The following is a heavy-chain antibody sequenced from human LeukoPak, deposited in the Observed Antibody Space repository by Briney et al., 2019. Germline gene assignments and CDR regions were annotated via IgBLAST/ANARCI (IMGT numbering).Heavy chain of an antibody. D-gene: IGHD5-24*01. CDR3: AREGDGYNYRGVDY. Sequence: GGSLRLSCVASGFTFSSYWMHWVRQAPGKGLVWVSRINSDGSSTSYADSVKGRFTISRDNAKNTLYLQMNSLRAEDTAVYYCAREGDGYNYRGVDYWGQGTLVTVSS. V-gene: IGHV3-74*01. CDR2: INSDGSST. CDR1: GFTFSSYW. J-gene: IGHJ4*02.